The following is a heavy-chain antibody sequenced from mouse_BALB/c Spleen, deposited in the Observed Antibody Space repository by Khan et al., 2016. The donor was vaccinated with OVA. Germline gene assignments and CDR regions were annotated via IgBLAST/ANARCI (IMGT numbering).Heavy chain of an antibody. CDR3: ARGRAY. CDR2: ISYSGST. Sequence: EVQLQESGPGLVKPSQSLSLTCTVTGYSITSDYAWNWIRQFPGNKLGWMGYISYSGSTRYTPSLKSRISITRDTSKNPFFLQLNSVTTEDTATYYCARGRAYWGQGTLVTVSA. V-gene: IGHV3-2*02. J-gene: IGHJ3*01. CDR1: GYSITSDYA. D-gene: IGHD3-3*01.